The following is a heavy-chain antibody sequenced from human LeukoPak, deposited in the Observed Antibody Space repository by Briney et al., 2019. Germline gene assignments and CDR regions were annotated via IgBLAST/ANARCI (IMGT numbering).Heavy chain of an antibody. V-gene: IGHV1-2*02. D-gene: IGHD3-10*01. J-gene: IGHJ4*02. CDR2: INPNSGGT. CDR3: ARFRAGDGEPYGDY. CDR1: GYTFTGYY. Sequence: GASVKVSCKASGYTFTGYYMHWVRQAPGQGLEWMGWINPNSGGTNYAQKVQGRGTMTTDTTTSTGYMELRSLRFDDTAVYYCARFRAGDGEPYGDYWGQGTLVTVSS.